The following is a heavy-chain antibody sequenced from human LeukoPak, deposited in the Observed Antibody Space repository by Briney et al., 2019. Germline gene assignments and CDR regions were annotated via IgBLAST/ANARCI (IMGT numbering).Heavy chain of an antibody. CDR3: ARDYPSGSYLLDY. J-gene: IGHJ4*02. CDR2: INSDGSST. Sequence: GGSLRLSCAASGFTFNSYWMHWVRQAPGKGLVWVSRINSDGSSTSYADSVKGRFTISRDNAKNTLYLQMNSLRAEDTAVYYCARDYPSGSYLLDYWGQGTLVTVSS. CDR1: GFTFNSYW. V-gene: IGHV3-74*01. D-gene: IGHD1-26*01.